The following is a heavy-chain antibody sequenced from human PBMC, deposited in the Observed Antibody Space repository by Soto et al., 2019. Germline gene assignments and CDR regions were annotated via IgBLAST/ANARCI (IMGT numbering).Heavy chain of an antibody. D-gene: IGHD3-9*01. Sequence: GGSLRLSCAASGFTVGSNYMSWVRQAPGKGLEWVSVIYSEGTPYYADSVKGRFTISRENSNNTLYLHMNNLRAEDTAVYCCARSTYYDILTGSYYYYAIDVWGQGTTV. CDR2: IYSEGTP. V-gene: IGHV3-53*01. J-gene: IGHJ6*02. CDR1: GFTVGSNY. CDR3: ARSTYYDILTGSYYYYAIDV.